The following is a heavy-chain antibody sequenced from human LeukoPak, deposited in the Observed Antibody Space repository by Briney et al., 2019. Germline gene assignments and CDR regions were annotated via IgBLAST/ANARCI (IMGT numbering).Heavy chain of an antibody. CDR2: MNSDGTTT. CDR3: TTAGNYRFDF. Sequence: SGGPLRLSCAASGFTFSSSCMHWVRQAPGEGLVWVSRMNSDGTTTNYADSVQGRFTISRDNARNTLFLQMNSLRADDTAVYYCTTAGNYRFDFWGQGTLVTVSS. CDR1: GFTFSSSC. J-gene: IGHJ4*02. V-gene: IGHV3-74*01. D-gene: IGHD1-7*01.